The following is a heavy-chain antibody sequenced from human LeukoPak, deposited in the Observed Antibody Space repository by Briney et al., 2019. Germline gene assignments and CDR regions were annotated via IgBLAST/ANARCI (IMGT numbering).Heavy chain of an antibody. CDR2: IRSKANSYAT. V-gene: IGHV3-73*01. J-gene: IGHJ5*02. CDR3: AKDASDGWFDP. D-gene: IGHD2-2*01. CDR1: GFTFSGSA. Sequence: GGSLRLSCAASGFTFSGSAMHWVRQASGKGLEWVGRIRSKANSYATAYAASVKGRFTISRDDSKNTAYLQMKSLRAEDTAVYYCAKDASDGWFDPWGQGNLVTVSS.